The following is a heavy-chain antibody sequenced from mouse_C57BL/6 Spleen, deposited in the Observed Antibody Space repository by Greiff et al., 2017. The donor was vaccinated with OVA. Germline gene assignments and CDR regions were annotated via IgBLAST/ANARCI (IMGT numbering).Heavy chain of an antibody. D-gene: IGHD2-4*01. CDR3: ARWEGLPRPFAY. J-gene: IGHJ3*01. V-gene: IGHV1-55*01. CDR2: IYPGSGST. Sequence: QVQLQQPGAELVKPGASVKMSCKASGYTFTSYWITWVKQRPGQGLEWIGDIYPGSGSTNYNEKFKSKATLTVDTSSSTAYMQLSSLTSEDSAVYYCARWEGLPRPFAYWGQGTLVTVSA. CDR1: GYTFTSYW.